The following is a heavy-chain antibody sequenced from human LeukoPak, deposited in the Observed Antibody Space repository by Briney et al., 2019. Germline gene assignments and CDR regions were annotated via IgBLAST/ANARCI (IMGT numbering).Heavy chain of an antibody. D-gene: IGHD6-19*01. V-gene: IGHV4-34*01. CDR2: INHSGST. CDR3: ARRRYSSGWWAY. Sequence: KPSETLSLTCAVYGGSFSGYYWSWIRQPPGKGLEWIGEINHSGSTNYNPSLKSRVTISVDTSKNQFSLKLSSVTAADTAVYYCARRRYSSGWWAYWGQGTLVTVSS. J-gene: IGHJ4*02. CDR1: GGSFSGYY.